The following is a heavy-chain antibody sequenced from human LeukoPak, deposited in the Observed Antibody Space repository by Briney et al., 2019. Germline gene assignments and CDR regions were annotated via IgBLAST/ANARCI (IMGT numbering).Heavy chain of an antibody. Sequence: GGSLRLSCGASGFTFSDYSMNWVRLAPGKGLEWNSYVSSRSSIKYYAASVKGRFTISRDNAKYSLYLQMNSLRAEDTAVYYCARDAAYSSPSNSNWFDPWGQGTRVTVSS. J-gene: IGHJ5*02. V-gene: IGHV3-48*01. CDR1: GFTFSDYS. D-gene: IGHD6-19*01. CDR3: ARDAAYSSPSNSNWFDP. CDR2: VSSRSSIK.